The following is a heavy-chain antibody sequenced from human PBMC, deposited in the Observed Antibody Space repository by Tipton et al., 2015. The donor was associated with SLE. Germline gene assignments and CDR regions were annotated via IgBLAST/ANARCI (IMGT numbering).Heavy chain of an antibody. V-gene: IGHV4-59*01. CDR2: IYYSGST. D-gene: IGHD2-8*01. Sequence: TLSLTCTVSDGSIRNYYWSWIRQPPGKGLECIGYIYYSGSTNYNPSLKSRVTISVDTSKNQFSLKLSPVTAADTAVYYCARGMLTWRGAIIGVDVWGQGTSVNVSS. J-gene: IGHJ6*02. CDR3: ARGMLTWRGAIIGVDV. CDR1: DGSIRNYY.